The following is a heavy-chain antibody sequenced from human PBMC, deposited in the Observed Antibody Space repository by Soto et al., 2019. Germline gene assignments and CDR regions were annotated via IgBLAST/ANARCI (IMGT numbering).Heavy chain of an antibody. V-gene: IGHV4-34*01. CDR3: ARIRGGPMLRGPGGSYYYYGMDV. J-gene: IGHJ6*02. D-gene: IGHD3-10*01. Sequence: SSETLSLTCAVYGGSFSGYYWSWIRQPPGKGLEWIGEINHSGSTDYNPSLKSRVTISVDTSKSHFSLKLTSVTAADTAVYYCARIRGGPMLRGPGGSYYYYGMDVWGQGTTVTVSS. CDR2: INHSGST. CDR1: GGSFSGYY.